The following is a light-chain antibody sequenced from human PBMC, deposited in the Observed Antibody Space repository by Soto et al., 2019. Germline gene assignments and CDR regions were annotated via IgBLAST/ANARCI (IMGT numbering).Light chain of an antibody. J-gene: IGKJ1*01. Sequence: DIQKTQSPSSLSASVGDRVAITCQASQGMSDYLAWYQQKPGKVPKLLIYAASTLQSGVPSRFSGSGSGTDFTLTISSLQPEDVATYYCQKYNSAPRTFGQGTKVEIK. CDR2: AAS. CDR1: QGMSDY. V-gene: IGKV1-27*01. CDR3: QKYNSAPRT.